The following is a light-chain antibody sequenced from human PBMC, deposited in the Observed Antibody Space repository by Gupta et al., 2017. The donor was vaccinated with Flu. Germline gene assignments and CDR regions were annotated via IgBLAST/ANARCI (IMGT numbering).Light chain of an antibody. V-gene: IGKV1-33*01. CDR3: QQYDNLPFT. Sequence: DIQMTQSPSPLSASVGDRVTITCQASQDISNYLNWYQQKPGKAPKLLIYDASNLETGVPSRFSGSGSGTDFTFTISSLQPEDIATYYCQQYDNLPFTFGPGTKVEIK. J-gene: IGKJ3*01. CDR1: QDISNY. CDR2: DAS.